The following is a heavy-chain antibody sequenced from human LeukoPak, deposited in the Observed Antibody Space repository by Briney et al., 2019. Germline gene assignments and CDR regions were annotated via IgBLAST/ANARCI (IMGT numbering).Heavy chain of an antibody. Sequence: SETLSLTCTVSGGSISSSSYYWSWIRQPPGKGLEWIGYIYYSGSTNYNPSLKSRVTISVDTSKNQFSLKLSSVTAADTAVYYCARHDYYGSGSYEFDYWGQGTLVTVSS. CDR3: ARHDYYGSGSYEFDY. V-gene: IGHV4-61*05. J-gene: IGHJ4*02. D-gene: IGHD3-10*01. CDR2: IYYSGST. CDR1: GGSISSSSYY.